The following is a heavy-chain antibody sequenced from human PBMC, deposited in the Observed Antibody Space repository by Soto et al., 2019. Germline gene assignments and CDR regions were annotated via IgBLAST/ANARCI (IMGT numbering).Heavy chain of an antibody. D-gene: IGHD1-26*01. Sequence: QVQLVQSGTEVKRPGDSVKVSCKASGYTFTGYYVHSMRQAPGQGLERMGWINPNSGDTYLGQRFQGRVTMKRETSIGTAYMELRGLTSDATAKYYCAKGGAIVAAGTRVYLYNAMDVWGQGTNVTVSS. CDR3: AKGGAIVAAGTRVYLYNAMDV. V-gene: IGHV1-2*02. CDR2: INPNSGDT. J-gene: IGHJ6*02. CDR1: GYTFTGYY.